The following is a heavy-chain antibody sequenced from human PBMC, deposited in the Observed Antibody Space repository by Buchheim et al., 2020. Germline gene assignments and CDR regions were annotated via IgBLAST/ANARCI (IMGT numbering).Heavy chain of an antibody. J-gene: IGHJ2*01. CDR2: INHSGST. CDR1: GGSFSGYY. Sequence: QVQLQQWGAGLLKPSETLSLTCAVYGGSFSGYYWSWIRQPPGKGLEWIGEINHSGSTNYNPSLQSRVTISVDTSKNQFSLKLSSVTAADTAVYYCARGRTMAPRITMVRGVNNWYFDLWGRGTL. CDR3: ARGRTMAPRITMVRGVNNWYFDL. V-gene: IGHV4-34*01. D-gene: IGHD3-10*01.